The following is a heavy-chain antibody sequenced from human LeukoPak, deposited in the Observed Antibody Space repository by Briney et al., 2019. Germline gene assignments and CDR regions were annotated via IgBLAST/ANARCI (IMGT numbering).Heavy chain of an antibody. CDR3: ARDNALGYCSSTSCYELDY. J-gene: IGHJ4*02. CDR2: ISSDGGNK. D-gene: IGHD2-2*01. Sequence: GGSLRLSCAASGFNFSRYAMHWVRQAPGKGLEWVAFISSDGGNKYYADSVKGRFTISRDNSKNTLYLQMNSLRAEDTAVYYCARDNALGYCSSTSCYELDYWGQGTLVTVSS. CDR1: GFNFSRYA. V-gene: IGHV3-30-3*01.